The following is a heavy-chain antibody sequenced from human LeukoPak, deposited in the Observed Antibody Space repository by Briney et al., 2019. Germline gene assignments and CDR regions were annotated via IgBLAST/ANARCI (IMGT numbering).Heavy chain of an antibody. D-gene: IGHD4/OR15-4a*01. Sequence: PSETLSLTCTVSGGSISSGSYYWSWIRQPAGKGLEWIGRIYTSGSTNYNPSLKSRVTISVDTSKNQFSLKLSSVTAADTAVYYCARRAGAYSHPYDYWGQGTLVTVSS. V-gene: IGHV4-61*02. CDR3: ARRAGAYSHPYDY. CDR2: IYTSGST. J-gene: IGHJ4*02. CDR1: GGSISSGSYY.